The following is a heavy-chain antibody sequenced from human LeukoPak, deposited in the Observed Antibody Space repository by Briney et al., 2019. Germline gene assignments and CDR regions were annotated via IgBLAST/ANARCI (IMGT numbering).Heavy chain of an antibody. CDR1: GYTFTGYY. J-gene: IGHJ4*02. D-gene: IGHD1-26*01. CDR3: ARETYSGSYSLAY. V-gene: IGHV1-2*02. CDR2: INPNSGGT. Sequence: ASVKVSCKASGYTFTGYYMHWVRQAPGQGLEWMGWINPNSGGTNYAQKVQGRVTMTRDTSISTAYMELSRLRSDDTAVYYCARETYSGSYSLAYWGQGTLVTVSS.